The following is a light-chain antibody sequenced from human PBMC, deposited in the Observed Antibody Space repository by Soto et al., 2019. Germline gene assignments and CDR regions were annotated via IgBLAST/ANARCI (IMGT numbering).Light chain of an antibody. V-gene: IGLV2-14*01. CDR2: DVS. CDR3: TSYTSSSTLL. CDR1: SSDVGSYNY. J-gene: IGLJ2*01. Sequence: QSALTQPASVSGSPGQSITISCTGTSSDVGSYNYVSWYQQHPGKAPKLLIFDVSIRPSGGSNRFSGSKSGNTASLTISGLQAEDEADYHCTSYTSSSTLLFGGGTKVTVL.